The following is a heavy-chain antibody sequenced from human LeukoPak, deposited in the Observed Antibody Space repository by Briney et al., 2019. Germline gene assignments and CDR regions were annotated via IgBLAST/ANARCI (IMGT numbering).Heavy chain of an antibody. V-gene: IGHV3-23*01. D-gene: IGHD2-2*01. J-gene: IGHJ4*02. Sequence: PGGSLRLSCAASGLTFNNGWMTWVRQAPGEGLEWVSSISGSGGSPIYADSVKGRFTISRDNSKSTLYLQMNSLRAEDTAIYYCARYCTSTSCAFEYWGQGTLVTVSS. CDR1: GLTFNNGW. CDR2: ISGSGGSP. CDR3: ARYCTSTSCAFEY.